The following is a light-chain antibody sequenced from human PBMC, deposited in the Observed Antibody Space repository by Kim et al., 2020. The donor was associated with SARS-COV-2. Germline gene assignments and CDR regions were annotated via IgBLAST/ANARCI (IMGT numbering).Light chain of an antibody. CDR1: KWGDKN. CDR3: QAWDSSTVV. J-gene: IGLJ2*01. V-gene: IGLV3-1*01. Sequence: VSRGQTARITCSGDKWGDKNACWYQQKPGQSPRVVIYQNNKRPSGIPERFSGFNSGNTATLNISETQAMDEADYYCQAWDSSTVVLGGGTQLTVL. CDR2: QNN.